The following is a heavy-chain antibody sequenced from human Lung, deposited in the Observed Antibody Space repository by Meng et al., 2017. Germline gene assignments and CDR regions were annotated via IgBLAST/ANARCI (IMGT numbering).Heavy chain of an antibody. CDR2: INHSGST. V-gene: IGHV4-34*01. Sequence: QVRLQKWGAGLLKPSETLALTFVVSGGSFSDYYWSWIRQTPGKGLEWIGEINHSGSTNYNPSLESRATISVDTSQNNLSLKLSSVTAADSAVYYCARGPTTMAHDFDYWGQGTLVTVSS. CDR3: ARGPTTMAHDFDY. J-gene: IGHJ4*02. CDR1: GGSFSDYY. D-gene: IGHD4-11*01.